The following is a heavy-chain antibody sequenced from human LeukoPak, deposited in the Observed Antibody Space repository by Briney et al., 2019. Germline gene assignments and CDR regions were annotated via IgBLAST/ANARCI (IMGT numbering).Heavy chain of an antibody. CDR1: GFTFSSYG. J-gene: IGHJ4*02. CDR3: AKSDFLGSSGYDY. Sequence: GRSLRFSCAASGFTFSSYGMHWVRQAPGKGLEWVAVISYDGSNKYYADSVKGRFTISRDNSKNTLYLQMNSLRAEDTAVYYCAKSDFLGSSGYDYWGQGTLVTVSS. D-gene: IGHD3-22*01. V-gene: IGHV3-30*18. CDR2: ISYDGSNK.